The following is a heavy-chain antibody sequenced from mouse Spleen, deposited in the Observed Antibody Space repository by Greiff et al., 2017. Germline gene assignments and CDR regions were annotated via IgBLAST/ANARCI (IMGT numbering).Heavy chain of an antibody. D-gene: IGHD1-1*01. CDR2: ISYDGSN. J-gene: IGHJ4*01. Sequence: ESGPGLVKPSQSLSLTCSVTGYSITSGYYWNWIRQFPGNKLEWMGYISYDGSNNYNPSLKNRISITRDTSKNQFFLKLNSVTTEDTATYYCARDFYGYAMDYWGQGTSVTVSS. CDR1: GYSITSGYY. CDR3: ARDFYGYAMDY. V-gene: IGHV3-6*01.